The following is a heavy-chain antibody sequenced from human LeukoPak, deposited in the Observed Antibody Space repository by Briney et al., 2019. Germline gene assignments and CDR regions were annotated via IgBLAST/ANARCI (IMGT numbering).Heavy chain of an antibody. CDR1: GFAFGSEA. V-gene: IGHV3-23*01. CDR3: ARVPYYTTWAFDI. CDR2: ISPGGGTT. J-gene: IGHJ3*02. Sequence: GGSLRLSCAVSGFAFGSEAMSWVRQSPARGLEWVASISPGGGTTYYADSVKGRFTISRDNSKNTLYLQMNSLRAEDTAVYYCARVPYYTTWAFDIWGQGTMVTVSS. D-gene: IGHD3-3*01.